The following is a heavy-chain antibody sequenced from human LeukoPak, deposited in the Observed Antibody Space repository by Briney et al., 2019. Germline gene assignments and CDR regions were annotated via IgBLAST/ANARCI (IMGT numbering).Heavy chain of an antibody. J-gene: IGHJ4*02. V-gene: IGHV1-46*01. CDR3: ARDQEGFDY. CDR2: IYPRDGST. Sequence: ASVKVSCKASGYTFTSNYIHWVRQAPGQGLEWMGMIYPRDGSTSYAQKFQGRVTVTRDTSTSTVHMGLSGLRSEDTAVYYCARDQEGFDYWGQGTLVTVSS. CDR1: GYTFTSNY.